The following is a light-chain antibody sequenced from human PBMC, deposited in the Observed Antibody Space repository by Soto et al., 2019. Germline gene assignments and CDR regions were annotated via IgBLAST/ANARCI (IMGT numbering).Light chain of an antibody. CDR1: QSISSY. J-gene: IGKJ1*01. CDR2: AAS. CDR3: QQSYSTPRT. V-gene: IGKV1-39*01. Sequence: IQMTQSPSSLSASVGDRVTITCRASQSISSYVNWYQQKPGKAPKLLIYAASSLHSGVPSRFSGSGSGTDFTLAISSLQPEDFATYYCQQSYSTPRTFGQGTKVEIK.